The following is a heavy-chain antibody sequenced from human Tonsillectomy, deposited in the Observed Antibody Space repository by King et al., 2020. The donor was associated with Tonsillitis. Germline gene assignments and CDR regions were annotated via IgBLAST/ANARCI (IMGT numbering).Heavy chain of an antibody. Sequence: VQLVESGGGLVQPGGSLRLSCAASGFTFSNYWMHWVRQAPGKGLVWFSRINSYGTTASYADSVRGRFTIFRDNAKNTLHLQMNSLRAADTGVYYCAKRTQNVPPAPGGEGSLVTVSA. CDR3: AKRTQNVPPAP. CDR1: GFTFSNYW. D-gene: IGHD1-1*01. V-gene: IGHV3-74*01. CDR2: INSYGTTA. J-gene: IGHJ5*02.